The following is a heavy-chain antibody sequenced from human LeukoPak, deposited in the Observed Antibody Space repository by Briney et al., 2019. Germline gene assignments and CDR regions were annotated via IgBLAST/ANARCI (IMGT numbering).Heavy chain of an antibody. V-gene: IGHV1-69*05. J-gene: IGHJ4*02. D-gene: IGHD3-10*01. CDR1: GGTFSSYA. CDR3: ASGVFYDSGSYGVDY. CDR2: IIPIFGTA. Sequence: SVKVSCKASGGTFSSYAISWVRQAPGQGLEWMGGIIPIFGTANYAQKFQGRVTITTDEPTSTAYMELSSLRSEDTAVYYCASGVFYDSGSYGVDYWGQGTLVTVSS.